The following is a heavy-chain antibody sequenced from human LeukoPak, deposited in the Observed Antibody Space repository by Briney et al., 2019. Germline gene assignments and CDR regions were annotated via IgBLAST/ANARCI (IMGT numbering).Heavy chain of an antibody. J-gene: IGHJ5*02. D-gene: IGHD4-17*01. CDR2: IYYSGST. CDR1: GGSICSGEYY. CDR3: AREAGDYVGWFDP. Sequence: SQTLSLTCTVSGGSICSGEYYWSWIRQPPGKGLEWIGYIYYSGSTYYNPSLKSRVTISVDTSKNQFSLKLSSVTAADTAVYYCAREAGDYVGWFDPWGQGTLVTVSS. V-gene: IGHV4-30-4*01.